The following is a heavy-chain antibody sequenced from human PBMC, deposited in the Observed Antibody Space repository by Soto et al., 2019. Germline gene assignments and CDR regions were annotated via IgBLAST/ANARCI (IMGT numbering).Heavy chain of an antibody. J-gene: IGHJ4*02. D-gene: IGHD6-19*01. V-gene: IGHV1-8*01. Sequence: QVQLVQSGAEVEKPGASVKVSCKASGYTFTTYDFNWVRQPPGHGLEWMGWMNPDTGNTGYAQKFQGRVTMTRDTSISTAFMALSGLTAEDTAVYYCARALGYSSTSRLDLWGQGTLVTVSS. CDR2: MNPDTGNT. CDR3: ARALGYSSTSRLDL. CDR1: GYTFTTYD.